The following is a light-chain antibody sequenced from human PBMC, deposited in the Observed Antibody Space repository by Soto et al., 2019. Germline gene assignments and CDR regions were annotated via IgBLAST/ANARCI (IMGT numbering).Light chain of an antibody. CDR3: LHYNGFSQT. CDR1: QSISTW. CDR2: DAS. J-gene: IGKJ1*01. V-gene: IGKV1-5*01. Sequence: DIQMTQSPPTLSASVGDRVTITCRARQSISTWLALYQVKPGKAPKFLIYDASGLEGGVPSRFSGSGSGTEFTLTIRSLQLDDFATYSCLHYNGFSQTFGQGTKVDIK.